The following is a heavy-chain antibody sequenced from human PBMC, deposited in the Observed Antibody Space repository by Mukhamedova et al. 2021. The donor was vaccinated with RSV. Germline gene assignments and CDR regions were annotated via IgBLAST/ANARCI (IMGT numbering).Heavy chain of an antibody. Sequence: WMGWMNPNSGNTGYAQKFQGRVTMTRNTSISTAYMELSSLRSVDTAVYYCARDGNRGVRSYYYGMDVWGQGTTVTVSS. CDR2: MNPNSGNT. CDR3: ARDGNRGVRSYYYGMDV. D-gene: IGHD3-10*01. V-gene: IGHV1-8*01. J-gene: IGHJ6*02.